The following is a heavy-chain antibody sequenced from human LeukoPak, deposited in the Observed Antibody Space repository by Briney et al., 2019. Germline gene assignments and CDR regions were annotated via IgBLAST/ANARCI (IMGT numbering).Heavy chain of an antibody. CDR1: GGSISGTNW. CDR3: AREGGFYRPLDY. J-gene: IGHJ4*02. V-gene: IGHV4/OR15-8*02. Sequence: SETLSITCGETGGSISGTNWWSWVRKPPGQDLEWIGEISLAGQTNFNPSLNGRVTMSLDKSSNKLYLHLTSVTAADTAVYYCAREGGFYRPLDYSGQGILVTVSS. CDR2: ISLAGQT. D-gene: IGHD3-3*01.